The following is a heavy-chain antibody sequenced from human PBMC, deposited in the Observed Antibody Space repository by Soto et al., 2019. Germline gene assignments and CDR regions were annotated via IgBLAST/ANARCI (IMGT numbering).Heavy chain of an antibody. CDR2: ISGSGGST. D-gene: IGHD3-3*01. CDR1: ECTFSIYA. J-gene: IGHJ3*02. V-gene: IGHV3-23*01. Sequence: WGSLILSYAASECTFSIYAMSWVRQAPVKGLEWVSAISGSGGSTYYADSVKGRFTISRDNSKNTLYLQMNSLRAEDTAVYYCAKDSYDFWSGYPDAFDIWGQGTMVTVSS. CDR3: AKDSYDFWSGYPDAFDI.